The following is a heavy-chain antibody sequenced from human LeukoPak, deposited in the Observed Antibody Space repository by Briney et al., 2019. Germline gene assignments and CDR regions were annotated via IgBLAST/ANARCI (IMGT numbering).Heavy chain of an antibody. D-gene: IGHD3-9*01. Sequence: SETLSLTCTVSGGSISSYYWSWLRQPAGKGLEWIGRIYTSGSTNYNPSLKSRVTMSVDTSKNQFSLKLSSVTAADTAVYYCARVRSDYYDILTGPFYFDYWGQGTLVTGSS. V-gene: IGHV4-4*07. J-gene: IGHJ4*02. CDR3: ARVRSDYYDILTGPFYFDY. CDR2: IYTSGST. CDR1: GGSISSYY.